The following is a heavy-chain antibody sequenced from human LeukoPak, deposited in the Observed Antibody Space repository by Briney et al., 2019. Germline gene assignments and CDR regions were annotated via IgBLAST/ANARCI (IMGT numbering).Heavy chain of an antibody. J-gene: IGHJ4*02. CDR1: GFTFSSYA. V-gene: IGHV3-23*01. Sequence: PGGSLRLPCAASGFTFSSYAMSWVRQAPGKGLEWVSAISGSGGSTYYADSVKGRFTISRDNSKNTLYLQMNSLRAEDTAVYYCAKPLVLQWELPTPFDYWGQGTLVTVSS. D-gene: IGHD1-26*01. CDR2: ISGSGGST. CDR3: AKPLVLQWELPTPFDY.